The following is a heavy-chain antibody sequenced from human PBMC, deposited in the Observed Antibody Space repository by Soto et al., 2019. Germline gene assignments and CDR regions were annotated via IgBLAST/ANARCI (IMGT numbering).Heavy chain of an antibody. CDR3: AIPRDF. J-gene: IGHJ4*02. CDR1: GFTFRSYW. Sequence: SLRLSFAASGFTFRSYWMNWVLQAPGKGLEWVASINQDGREKIYVDSVKGRFTISRENAKNSLYLQMNSLRAEDTAVYYCAIPRDFWGQGTMVTVSS. V-gene: IGHV3-7*01. CDR2: INQDGREK.